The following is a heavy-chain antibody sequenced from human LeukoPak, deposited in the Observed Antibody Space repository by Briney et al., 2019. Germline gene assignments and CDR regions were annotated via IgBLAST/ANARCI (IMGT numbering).Heavy chain of an antibody. CDR1: GFTFSSYA. V-gene: IGHV3-30*04. J-gene: IGHJ4*02. CDR2: ISYDGSNK. Sequence: GGSLRLPCAASGFTFSSYAMPWVRQAPGKGLEWVAVISYDGSNKYYADSVKGRFTISRDNSKNTLYLQMNSLRAEDTAVYYCARGYGYYTAFDYWGQGTLVTVSS. D-gene: IGHD3-3*01. CDR3: ARGYGYYTAFDY.